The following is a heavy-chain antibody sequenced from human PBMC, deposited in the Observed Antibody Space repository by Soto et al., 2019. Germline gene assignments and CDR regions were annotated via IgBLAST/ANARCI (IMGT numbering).Heavy chain of an antibody. D-gene: IGHD3-16*01. Sequence: QVQLQESGPGLVKPSQTLSLTCTVSGASIRSGGYYWSWIRQHPGKGLEWLGYIYYSGTTYYNPSLQSRISISEDTSKNHLYLKLSSLTAADTAVYYCARVPGGGRSASITPWYNFGMDVWGPGTTVIVSS. V-gene: IGHV4-31*03. J-gene: IGHJ6*02. CDR1: GASIRSGGYY. CDR2: IYYSGTT. CDR3: ARVPGGGRSASITPWYNFGMDV.